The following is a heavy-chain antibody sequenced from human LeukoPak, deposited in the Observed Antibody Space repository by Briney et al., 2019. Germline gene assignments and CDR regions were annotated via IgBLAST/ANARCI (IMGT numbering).Heavy chain of an antibody. CDR1: GLTFTSYS. CDR2: ITSGSATV. Sequence: PGGSLRLSCTASGLTFTSYSMNWVRQAPGKGLEWVSYITSGSATVYYADSVRGRFTISRDNAKNSLYLQMNSLRAEDTALYHCARAAVSAAGKFDWYFDLWGRGTLVTVSS. CDR3: ARAAVSAAGKFDWYFDL. V-gene: IGHV3-48*04. D-gene: IGHD6-13*01. J-gene: IGHJ2*01.